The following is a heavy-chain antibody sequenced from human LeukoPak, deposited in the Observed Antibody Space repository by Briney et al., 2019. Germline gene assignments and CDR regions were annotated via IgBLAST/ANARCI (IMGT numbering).Heavy chain of an antibody. CDR3: ARGQKYRNGYTVTELGSGHFDY. CDR1: GGSISSYY. V-gene: IGHV4-59*01. CDR2: IYYSGRT. J-gene: IGHJ4*02. D-gene: IGHD5-18*01. Sequence: PSETLSLTCSVSGGSISSYYWSWIRQPPGEGLEWIGYIYYSGRTNYNPSLKSRVTISVDTSKNQFSLTLSSVTAADTAVYYCARGQKYRNGYTVTELGSGHFDYWGQGTLVTVSS.